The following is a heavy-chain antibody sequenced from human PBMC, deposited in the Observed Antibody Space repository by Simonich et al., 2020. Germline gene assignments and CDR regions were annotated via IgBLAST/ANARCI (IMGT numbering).Heavy chain of an antibody. V-gene: IGHV1-69*06. CDR3: ARTNTMRELDTMVRGVDYFDY. CDR1: GGTFSSYA. D-gene: IGHD3-10*01. CDR2: VIPILGKA. Sequence: QVQLVQSGAEVKKPGSSVKVSCKASGGTFSSYAISWVRQALGQGLEWMGGVIPILGKANNATKFQGRVTITTDKSTSTAYMELSSLRSEDTAVYYCARTNTMRELDTMVRGVDYFDYWGQGTLVTVSS. J-gene: IGHJ4*02.